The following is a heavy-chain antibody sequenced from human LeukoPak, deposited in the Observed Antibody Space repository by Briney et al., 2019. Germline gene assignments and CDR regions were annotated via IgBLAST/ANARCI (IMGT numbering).Heavy chain of an antibody. CDR3: ARGLGPTDSGGSCYFDP. CDR2: ISYSGST. J-gene: IGHJ4*02. Sequence: SETLSLTCTVSGDSISSGDYYWGWIRQPPGKGLEWIGSISYSGSTNYNPSLKSRVTISVDTSKNQSSRKLSSVTAADTAVYYCARGLGPTDSGGSCYFDPWGQGTLVTVSS. D-gene: IGHD2-15*01. CDR1: GDSISSGDYY. V-gene: IGHV4-39*07.